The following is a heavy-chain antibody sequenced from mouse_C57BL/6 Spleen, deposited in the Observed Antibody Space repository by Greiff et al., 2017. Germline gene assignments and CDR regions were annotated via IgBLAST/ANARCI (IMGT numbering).Heavy chain of an antibody. D-gene: IGHD1-1*01. Sequence: EVQRVESGGGLVQPGGSLSLSCAASGFTFTDYYMSWVRQPPGKALEWLGFIRNKANGYTTEYSASVKDRFTISRDNYQSILYLQMNALRAEDSATYYCARYYYGSSYAMDDWGQGTSVTVSS. J-gene: IGHJ4*01. CDR1: GFTFTDYY. V-gene: IGHV7-3*01. CDR2: IRNKANGYTT. CDR3: ARYYYGSSYAMDD.